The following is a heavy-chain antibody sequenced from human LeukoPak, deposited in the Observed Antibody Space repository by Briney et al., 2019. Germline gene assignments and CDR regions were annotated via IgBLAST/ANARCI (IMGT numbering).Heavy chain of an antibody. Sequence: SETLSLTCIVSGGSISSTSYWGWIRQPPGKGLEWIGPILYSGSTFYNPSLKSRVTISVDTSKNQFSLKLNSVTAADTAVYYCARQEVGAGYCSSTSCAEPHWFDPWGQGTLVTVSS. CDR1: GGSISSTSY. V-gene: IGHV4-39*01. J-gene: IGHJ5*02. CDR2: ILYSGST. D-gene: IGHD2-2*01. CDR3: ARQEVGAGYCSSTSCAEPHWFDP.